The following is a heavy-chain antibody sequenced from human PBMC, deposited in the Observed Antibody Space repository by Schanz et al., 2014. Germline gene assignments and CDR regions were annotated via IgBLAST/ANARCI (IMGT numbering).Heavy chain of an antibody. CDR3: ARGGSVATIAPYTWFDP. Sequence: QVQLQESGPGLVKPSQTLSLTCTVSGGSISSATYYWSWVRQPAGKGLEWIGRIYSRGSSTYNPPRKGRVTISIDTSNNQSSRKRNSVTAADTAVYYCARGGSVATIAPYTWFDPWGQGTLVTVSS. CDR1: GGSISSATYY. V-gene: IGHV4-61*02. CDR2: IYSRGSS. D-gene: IGHD5-12*01. J-gene: IGHJ5*02.